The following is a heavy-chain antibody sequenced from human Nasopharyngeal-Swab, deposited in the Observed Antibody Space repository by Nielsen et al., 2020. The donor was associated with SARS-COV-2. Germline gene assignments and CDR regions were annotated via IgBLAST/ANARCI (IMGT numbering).Heavy chain of an antibody. D-gene: IGHD2/OR15-2a*01. J-gene: IGHJ4*02. V-gene: IGHV3-23*01. Sequence: GESLKISCAVSGFNFSSYSMSWVRQAPGKGLEWVAAIVGSGDNSGSGGSTYYADSVKGRFTISRDNSKNTLSLQMNSLRAEDTAVYYCAKDLRGPYFFWGQGTLVTVSS. CDR2: IVGSGDNSGSGGST. CDR1: GFNFSSYS. CDR3: AKDLRGPYFF.